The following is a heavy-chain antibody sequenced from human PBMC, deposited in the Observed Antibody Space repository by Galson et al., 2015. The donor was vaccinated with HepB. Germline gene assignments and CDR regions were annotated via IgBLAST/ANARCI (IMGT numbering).Heavy chain of an antibody. CDR1: GFTFSSYA. Sequence: SLRLSCAASGFTFSSYAMHWVRQAPGKGLEWVAVISYDGSNKYYADSVKGRFTISRDNSKNTLYLQMNSLRAEDTAVYYCAREGGGDTGTNFDYWGQGTLVTVSS. V-gene: IGHV3-30-3*01. J-gene: IGHJ4*02. CDR2: ISYDGSNK. CDR3: AREGGGDTGTNFDY. D-gene: IGHD1-14*01.